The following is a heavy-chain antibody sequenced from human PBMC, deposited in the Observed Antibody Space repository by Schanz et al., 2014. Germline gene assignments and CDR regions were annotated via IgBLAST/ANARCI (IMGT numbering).Heavy chain of an antibody. CDR3: AGGEYQLLYGN. Sequence: EVQLLESGGGLVQPGGSLRLSCAASGFSFRKSAMSWVRQAPGKGLEWVSALTGSGTTTYYADSVKGRFTISRDNSKNTLDLQMNSLRAEDTAIYYCAGGEYQLLYGNWGQGTLVTVSS. D-gene: IGHD2-2*02. V-gene: IGHV3-23*01. J-gene: IGHJ4*02. CDR2: LTGSGTTT. CDR1: GFSFRKSA.